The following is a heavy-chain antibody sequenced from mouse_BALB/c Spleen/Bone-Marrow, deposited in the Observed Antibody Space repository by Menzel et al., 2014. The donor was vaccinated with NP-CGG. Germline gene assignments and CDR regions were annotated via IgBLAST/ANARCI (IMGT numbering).Heavy chain of an antibody. V-gene: IGHV5-6-3*01. Sequence: EVKLMESGGGLVQPGGSLKLSCAASGSTFSSYGMSWVRQTPDKRLEMIATINVNGDTTYHPDSVKGRFTISRDNVKNTLYLQMSSLKSEDTAMYYCARGYDYSSWFAYWGQGTLVTVSA. CDR1: GSTFSSYG. CDR3: ARGYDYSSWFAY. J-gene: IGHJ3*01. CDR2: INVNGDTT. D-gene: IGHD2-4*01.